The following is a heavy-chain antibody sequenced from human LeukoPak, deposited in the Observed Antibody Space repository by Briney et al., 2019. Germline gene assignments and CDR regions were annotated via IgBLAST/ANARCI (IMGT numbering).Heavy chain of an antibody. Sequence: SETLSLTCTVSGGSISSSSYYWGWIRQPPGKGLEWTGSIYYSGSTYYNPSLNSRVTISVDTSKNQFSLKLSSVTAADTAVYYCARLHYFRGWFDPWGQGTLVTVSS. CDR1: GGSISSSSYY. CDR2: IYYSGST. D-gene: IGHD2/OR15-2a*01. V-gene: IGHV4-39*01. J-gene: IGHJ5*02. CDR3: ARLHYFRGWFDP.